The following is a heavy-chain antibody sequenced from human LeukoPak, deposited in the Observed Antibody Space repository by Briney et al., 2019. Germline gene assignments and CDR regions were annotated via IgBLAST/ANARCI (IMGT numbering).Heavy chain of an antibody. CDR2: IRSKDNSYAT. V-gene: IGHV3-73*01. Sequence: GGSLRLSCAASGFTFSGSAMHWVRQASGKGLEWVGRIRSKDNSYATAYAASVKGRFTISRDDSKNTAYLQMNSLKTEDTAVYYCTRPRWGYYDSSGYNDAFDIWGQGTMVTVSS. J-gene: IGHJ3*02. CDR3: TRPRWGYYDSSGYNDAFDI. D-gene: IGHD3-22*01. CDR1: GFTFSGSA.